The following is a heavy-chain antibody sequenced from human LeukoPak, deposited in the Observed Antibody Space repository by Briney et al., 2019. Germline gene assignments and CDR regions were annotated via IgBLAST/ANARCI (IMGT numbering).Heavy chain of an antibody. CDR2: IKQDGSEK. V-gene: IGHV3-7*01. J-gene: IGHJ6*03. CDR1: GFTFNSYW. CDR3: AKAIQTNYYYYMDV. Sequence: GGSLRLSCAASGFTFNSYWMSWVRQAPGKGLEWVANIKQDGSEKYYVDSVRGRFTISRDNAKNSLYLQMNSLRAEDTAVYYCAKAIQTNYYYYMDVWGKGTTVTVSS.